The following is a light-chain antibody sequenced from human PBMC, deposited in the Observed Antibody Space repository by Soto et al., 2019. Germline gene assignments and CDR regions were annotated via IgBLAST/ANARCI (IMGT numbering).Light chain of an antibody. V-gene: IGKV2-30*02. CDR2: NVS. CDR1: QSLVHSDGITY. Sequence: DVVMNQSPLSLPVTLGQPASISCSSSQSLVHSDGITYLTWCQQRPGQSPRRLIYNVSDRDFGVPDRINGAGSGVDFTLKIIRVEAEDVGIYYCMQGTPWHFTFGGGTKVEIK. J-gene: IGKJ4*01. CDR3: MQGTPWHFT.